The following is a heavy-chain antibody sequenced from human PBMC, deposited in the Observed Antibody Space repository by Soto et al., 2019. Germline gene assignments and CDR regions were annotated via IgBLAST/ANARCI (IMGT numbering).Heavy chain of an antibody. D-gene: IGHD1-7*01. Sequence: SETLSLTCTVSVSSIISHYWSWTRQPPGKGLEWIGYISYSGSTNYNPSLKSRVSISVDTSKNQFSLKLSSVTAADTAVYYCAREGLIPGTTYYYYGMDVWGQGTTVT. J-gene: IGHJ6*02. CDR2: ISYSGST. CDR3: AREGLIPGTTYYYYGMDV. CDR1: VSSIISHY. V-gene: IGHV4-59*11.